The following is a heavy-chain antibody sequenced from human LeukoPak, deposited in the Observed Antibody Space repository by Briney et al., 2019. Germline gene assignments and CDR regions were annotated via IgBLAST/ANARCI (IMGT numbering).Heavy chain of an antibody. CDR2: MNPNSGNT. CDR1: GYTFTSYD. V-gene: IGHV1-8*03. CDR3: ARVPSWGGNPFGGYSSYYMDV. J-gene: IGHJ6*03. D-gene: IGHD4-23*01. Sequence: GASVKVSCKASGYTFTSYDINWVRQATGQGLEWMGWMNPNSGNTGYAQKFQGRVTITRNTSISTAYMELSSLRSEDSAVYSCARVPSWGGNPFGGYSSYYMDVWGKGTTVTVSS.